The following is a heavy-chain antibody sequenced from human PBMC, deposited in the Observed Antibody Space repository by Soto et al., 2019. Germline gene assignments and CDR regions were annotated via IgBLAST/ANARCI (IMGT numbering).Heavy chain of an antibody. CDR2: INVGNGNT. J-gene: IGHJ3*01. CDR3: AKGNNYGDXRRGDAFDF. Sequence: QVQLVQSGAEVEKPGASVKVSCKASGYNFRSSAMHWVRQAPGQRLEWMAWINVGNGNTRYSEKFQGRVTITRDTSASTAYMEVSSLRSEDTAVYYCAKGNNYGDXRRGDAFDFWGQGTMVTVSS. CDR1: GYNFRSSA. D-gene: IGHD4-17*01. V-gene: IGHV1-3*01.